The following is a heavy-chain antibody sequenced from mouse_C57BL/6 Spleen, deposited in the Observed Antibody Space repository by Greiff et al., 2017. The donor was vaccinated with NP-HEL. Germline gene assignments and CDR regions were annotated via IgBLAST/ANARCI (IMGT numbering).Heavy chain of an antibody. CDR2: IYPSDSDT. Sequence: QVQLQQPGAELVRPGSSVKLSCKASGYTFTSYWMDWVKQRPGQGLEWIGNIYPSDSDTHSNQKFKDKATLTVDKSSSTAYMQLSSLTSEDSAVYDCAREGTYYEYDREGDDWGQGTSVTVSS. D-gene: IGHD2-4*01. CDR1: GYTFTSYW. CDR3: AREGTYYEYDREGDD. J-gene: IGHJ4*01. V-gene: IGHV1-61*01.